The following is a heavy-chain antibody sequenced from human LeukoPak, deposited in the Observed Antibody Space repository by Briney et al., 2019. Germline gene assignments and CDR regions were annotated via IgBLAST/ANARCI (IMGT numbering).Heavy chain of an antibody. D-gene: IGHD2-2*02. J-gene: IGHJ3*02. V-gene: IGHV1-46*01. CDR2: INPSGGST. Sequence: ASVKVSCKASGYTFTSYYMHWVRQAPGQGLEWMGIINPSGGSTSYAQKFQGRVTMTRDTSTSAVYMELSSLRSEDTAVYYCARDLPSNTAPDAFDIWGQGTMVTVSS. CDR1: GYTFTSYY. CDR3: ARDLPSNTAPDAFDI.